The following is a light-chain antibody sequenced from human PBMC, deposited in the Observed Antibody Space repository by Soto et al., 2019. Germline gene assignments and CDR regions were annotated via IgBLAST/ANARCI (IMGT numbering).Light chain of an antibody. V-gene: IGKV3-11*01. CDR1: QSFRGL. J-gene: IGKJ5*01. Sequence: EAVLTQPPVTLSLSPRDRATLSCRASQSFRGLLAWYQQKPGQAPRLLIYDAYNRATGIPPRFSGSGSGTDFTLTISSLEPEDSAVYYCQQRHMWPITFGQGTRLENK. CDR3: QQRHMWPIT. CDR2: DAY.